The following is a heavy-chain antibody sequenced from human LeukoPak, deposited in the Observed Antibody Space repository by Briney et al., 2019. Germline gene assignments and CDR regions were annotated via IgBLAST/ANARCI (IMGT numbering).Heavy chain of an antibody. CDR2: MNPNRGNT. D-gene: IGHD4-23*01. CDR3: ARGEKGRWWGNSVRDAFDI. CDR1: GYTFTSYD. Sequence: GASVTVSCKASGYTFTSYDINWVRQATGQGLEWMGWMNPNRGNTGYAQKFQGRVTMTRNTSISTAYMGLSSLRSEDTAVYYCARGEKGRWWGNSVRDAFDIWGQGTMVTVSS. J-gene: IGHJ3*02. V-gene: IGHV1-8*01.